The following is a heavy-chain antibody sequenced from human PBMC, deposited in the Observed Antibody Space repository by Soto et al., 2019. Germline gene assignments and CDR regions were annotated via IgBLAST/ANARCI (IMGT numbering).Heavy chain of an antibody. D-gene: IGHD6-19*01. CDR2: MNPNSGNT. V-gene: IGHV1-8*01. J-gene: IGHJ4*02. Sequence: QVQLVHSGAEVKKPGASVKVSCKASGYTFTSYDINWVRQATGQGLEWMGWMNPNSGNTVYAQKFQGRVTMTRNTSVSTAYMELSSLRSEDTAVYYCARERSSGWYVDYWGQGTLVTVS. CDR1: GYTFTSYD. CDR3: ARERSSGWYVDY.